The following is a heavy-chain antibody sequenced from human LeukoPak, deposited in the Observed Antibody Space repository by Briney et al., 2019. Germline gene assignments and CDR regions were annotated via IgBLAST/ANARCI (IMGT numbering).Heavy chain of an antibody. J-gene: IGHJ5*02. D-gene: IGHD3-3*01. CDR1: GGSMSSSTYY. Sequence: TSETLSLTCTVSGGSMSSSTYYWGWIRQPPRKGLEWIGSIYYSGTTFYNPSLRSRLTISVDTSKNKFSLKLNSVTAADTAVYYCARGFWSVEYNWFDPWGQGTLVTVSS. V-gene: IGHV4-39*01. CDR3: ARGFWSVEYNWFDP. CDR2: IYYSGTT.